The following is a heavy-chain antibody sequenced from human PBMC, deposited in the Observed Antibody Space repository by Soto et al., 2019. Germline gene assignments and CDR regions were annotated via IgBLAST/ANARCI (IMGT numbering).Heavy chain of an antibody. D-gene: IGHD3-22*01. CDR3: ARGVIGTMIVVVIPHWFDP. Sequence: SETLSLTCTVSGSSISSGDYYWSWIRQPPWKGLEWIGYIYYSGSTYYNPSLKSRVTISVDTSKNQFSLKLSSVTAADTAVYYCARGVIGTMIVVVIPHWFDPWGQGXLVTVYS. CDR2: IYYSGST. J-gene: IGHJ5*02. CDR1: GSSISSGDYY. V-gene: IGHV4-30-4*01.